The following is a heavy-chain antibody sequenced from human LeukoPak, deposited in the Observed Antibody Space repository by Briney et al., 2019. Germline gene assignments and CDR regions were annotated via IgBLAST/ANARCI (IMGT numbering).Heavy chain of an antibody. CDR1: GGSFSGYY. V-gene: IGHV4-34*01. D-gene: IGHD6-6*01. CDR2: MNQGGNT. J-gene: IGHJ4*02. Sequence: SSETLSLTCAVYGGSFSGYYWSWIRQPPGKGLEWMGEMNQGGNTNYNPSLKGRVTISVDTSRHQSSLKLRSVTAADTAVYYCARAGRSSSGDYWGQGTLVTVSS. CDR3: ARAGRSSSGDY.